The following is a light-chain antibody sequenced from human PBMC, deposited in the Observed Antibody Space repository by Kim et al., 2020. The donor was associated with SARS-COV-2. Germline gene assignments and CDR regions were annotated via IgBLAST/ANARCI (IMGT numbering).Light chain of an antibody. CDR1: SGHSSYA. CDR3: QTWGTGIVV. J-gene: IGLJ2*01. CDR2: LNSDGSH. Sequence: ASVQLTCTPSSGHSSYAIAWHQQQPEKGPRYLMKLNSDGSHSKGDGIPDRFSGSSSGAERYLTISSLQSEDEADYYCQTWGTGIVVFGGGTQLTVL. V-gene: IGLV4-69*01.